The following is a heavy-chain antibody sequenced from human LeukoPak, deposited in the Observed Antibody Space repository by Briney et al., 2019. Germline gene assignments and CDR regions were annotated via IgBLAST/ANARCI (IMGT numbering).Heavy chain of an antibody. CDR1: GFTFSSYT. V-gene: IGHV3-21*04. Sequence: GGSLRLSCAASGFTFSSYTMNWVRQAPGKGLEWVSSITSSSYYIYYADSVKGRFTISRHNAKNTLYLQMNSLRAEDTAVYYCAKGGQWLARLDYWGQGTLVTVSS. CDR2: ITSSSYYI. D-gene: IGHD6-19*01. CDR3: AKGGQWLARLDY. J-gene: IGHJ4*02.